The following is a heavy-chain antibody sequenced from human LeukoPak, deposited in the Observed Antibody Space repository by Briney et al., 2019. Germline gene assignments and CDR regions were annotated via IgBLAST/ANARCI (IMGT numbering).Heavy chain of an antibody. CDR2: IYPGDSDT. D-gene: IGHD5-18*01. J-gene: IGHJ4*02. CDR3: ARATAMDDFDF. CDR1: GYNFTTYW. V-gene: IGHV5-51*01. Sequence: GESLKISCKGSGYNFTTYWIGWVRQMPGKGLEWMGIIYPGDSDTRYSPSFQGQVTISADKSISTAYLQWSSLKASDTAMYYCARATAMDDFDFWGQGTLLTVSS.